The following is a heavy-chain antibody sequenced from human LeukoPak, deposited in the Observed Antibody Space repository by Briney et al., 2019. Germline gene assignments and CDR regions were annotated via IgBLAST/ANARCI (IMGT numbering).Heavy chain of an antibody. CDR3: AKDGGGSSWDY. D-gene: IGHD6-13*01. J-gene: IGHJ4*02. CDR1: GFTFSSYG. V-gene: IGHV3-30*18. CDR2: ISYDGSNK. Sequence: PGRSLRLSCAASGFTFSSYGMHWVRQAPGKGLEWVAVISYDGSNKYYADSVKGRFTISRDNSKNTLYLQMNSLRAEDTAVYYCAKDGGGSSWDYWGQGTLVTVSS.